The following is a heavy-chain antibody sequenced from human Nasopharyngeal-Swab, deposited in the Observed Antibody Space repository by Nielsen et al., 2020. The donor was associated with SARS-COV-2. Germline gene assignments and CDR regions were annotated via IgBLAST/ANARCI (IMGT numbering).Heavy chain of an antibody. Sequence: SETLSLTCTVSGASISDYYWSWLRQPPGKGLEWVAYIHYSGSGNYNPSLNSRVTISVDTSKNQFSLRVNFVTAADTAVYYCARHSGEYHYGLDVWGQGTTVTVS. CDR3: ARHSGEYHYGLDV. V-gene: IGHV4-59*08. J-gene: IGHJ6*02. CDR2: IHYSGSG. CDR1: GASISDYY. D-gene: IGHD1-1*01.